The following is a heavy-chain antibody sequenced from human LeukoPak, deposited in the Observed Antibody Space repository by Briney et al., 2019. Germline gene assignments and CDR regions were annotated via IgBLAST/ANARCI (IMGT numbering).Heavy chain of an antibody. D-gene: IGHD2-8*01. J-gene: IGHJ6*03. Sequence: GGSLRLSCAASGFTFSSYGMHWVRQAPGKGLEWVAFIRYDGSNKYYADSVKGRFTISRDNSKNTLYLQMNSLRAEDTAVYYCARCTSNDYYYYYYMDVWGKGTTVTVSS. CDR1: GFTFSSYG. CDR2: IRYDGSNK. V-gene: IGHV3-30*02. CDR3: ARCTSNDYYYYYYMDV.